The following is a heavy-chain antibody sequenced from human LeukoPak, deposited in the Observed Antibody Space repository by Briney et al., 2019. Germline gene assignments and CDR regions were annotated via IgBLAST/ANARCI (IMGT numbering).Heavy chain of an antibody. V-gene: IGHV3-21*01. J-gene: IGHJ3*02. Sequence: GGSLRLSCAASGFTFSSYSMNWVRQAPGKGLEWVSSISSSSSYIYYADSVKGRFTISRDNAKNSLYLQMNSLRAEDTAVYYCARGSDYYGSGSYFIDAFDIWGRGTMVTVSS. CDR2: ISSSSSYI. CDR1: GFTFSSYS. CDR3: ARGSDYYGSGSYFIDAFDI. D-gene: IGHD3-10*01.